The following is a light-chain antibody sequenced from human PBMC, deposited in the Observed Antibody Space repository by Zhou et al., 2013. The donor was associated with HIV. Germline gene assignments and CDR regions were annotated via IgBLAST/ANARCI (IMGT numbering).Light chain of an antibody. J-gene: IGLJ2*01. CDR1: TSNIGSNE. CDR3: QSYDSSLSDSGVV. CDR2: GNS. Sequence: QSMLTQPPSASGTPGQWVPISCSGSTSNIGSNEVNWYQQFPGTAPKLLIYGNSNRPSGVPDRFSGSKSGTSASLAITGLQAEDEADYYCQSYDSSLSDSGVVFGGGTKLTVL. V-gene: IGLV1-40*01.